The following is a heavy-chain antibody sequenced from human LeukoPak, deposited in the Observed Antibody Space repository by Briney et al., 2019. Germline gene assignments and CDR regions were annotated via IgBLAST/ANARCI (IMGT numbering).Heavy chain of an antibody. CDR3: ATISSLVIY. D-gene: IGHD3-9*01. J-gene: IGHJ4*02. CDR2: INHSGST. V-gene: IGHV4-34*01. Sequence: SETLSLTCAVYGGSFSGYYWSWIRQPPGKGLEWIGEINHSGSTNYNPSLKSRATISVDTSKNQFPLKLSSVTAADTAVYYCATISSLVIYWGQGTLVTVSS. CDR1: GGSFSGYY.